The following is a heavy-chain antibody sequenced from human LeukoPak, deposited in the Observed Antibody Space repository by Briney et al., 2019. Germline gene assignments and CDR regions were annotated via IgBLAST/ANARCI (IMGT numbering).Heavy chain of an antibody. Sequence: GGSLRLSCAASGFTFSSYAMSWVRQAPGKGLEWVSAISGSGGSTFYAASVKGRFTISRDNSKNTLYLQMNSLRAEGTAVYYCATKLGSGYDYVYWGQGTLVTVSS. V-gene: IGHV3-23*01. J-gene: IGHJ4*02. CDR1: GFTFSSYA. CDR2: ISGSGGST. D-gene: IGHD5-12*01. CDR3: ATKLGSGYDYVY.